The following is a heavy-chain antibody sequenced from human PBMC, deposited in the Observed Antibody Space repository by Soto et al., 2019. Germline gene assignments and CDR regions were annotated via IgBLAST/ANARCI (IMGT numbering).Heavy chain of an antibody. CDR1: CESISSSDYE. CDR3: ARDGPYYYGMAV. Sequence: SDTLSRSCPFCCESISSSDYEGNFILQSPGKGLEWIASIDYSGTTYYNPALKSLVIISTDTSKNLFSLKLRSVTAADTALYFCARDGPYYYGMAVWGPGTTVTVSS. V-gene: IGHV4-30-4*02. J-gene: IGHJ6*02. CDR2: IDYSGTT.